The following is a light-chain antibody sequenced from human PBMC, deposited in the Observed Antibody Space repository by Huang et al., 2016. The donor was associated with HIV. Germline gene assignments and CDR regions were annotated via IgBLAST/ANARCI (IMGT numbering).Light chain of an antibody. CDR3: QQYNNWPPEVT. J-gene: IGKJ3*01. V-gene: IGKV3-15*01. Sequence: EIVLTQSPATLSVSPGERATLSCRASQSISTYLAWYQHKPAQAPRLLIYGASTRASGIPARFSGSGSGTEFTLTISSLQSEDFAVYYCQQYNNWPPEVTSGPGTKVDIK. CDR2: GAS. CDR1: QSISTY.